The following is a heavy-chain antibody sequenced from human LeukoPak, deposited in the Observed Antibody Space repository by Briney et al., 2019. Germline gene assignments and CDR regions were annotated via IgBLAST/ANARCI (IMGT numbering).Heavy chain of an antibody. J-gene: IGHJ5*02. D-gene: IGHD5-18*01. CDR3: ARASYSYGDHNWFDP. CDR1: GFTFSSYW. Sequence: GGSLRLSCAASGFTFSSYWMSWVRQAPGKGLEWVANIKQDGSEKYYVDSVKGRSTISRDNAKNSLYLQMNSLRAEDTAVYYCARASYSYGDHNWFDPWGQGTLVTVSS. V-gene: IGHV3-7*01. CDR2: IKQDGSEK.